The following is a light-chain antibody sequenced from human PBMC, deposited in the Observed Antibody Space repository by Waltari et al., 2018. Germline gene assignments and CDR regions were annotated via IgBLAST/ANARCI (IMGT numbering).Light chain of an antibody. CDR2: DVS. J-gene: IGLJ2*01. V-gene: IGLV2-14*03. CDR3: SSYISSSTLEL. CDR1: TPHVGASPY. Sequence: SALPQPASGPSLPLSCTGPTPHVGASPYLSSYQQHPGKAPKLMIYDVSNRPSGVSNRCAGSKSGNTASLTISGLQAEDEADYYCSSYISSSTLELFGGGTSLTVL.